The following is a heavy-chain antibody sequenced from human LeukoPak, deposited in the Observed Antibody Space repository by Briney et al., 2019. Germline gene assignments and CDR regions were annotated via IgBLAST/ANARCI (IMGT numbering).Heavy chain of an antibody. CDR1: GGTFSSYA. V-gene: IGHV1-69*04. Sequence: SVKVSCKASGGTFSSYAISWVRQAPGQGLEWMGRIIPILGIANYAQKFQGRVTVTTDTSTRTAYMELRSLRSDDTAVYYCARTNLDCKNGVCYDYWGQGTLVTVSS. CDR3: ARTNLDCKNGVCYDY. D-gene: IGHD2-8*01. CDR2: IIPILGIA. J-gene: IGHJ4*02.